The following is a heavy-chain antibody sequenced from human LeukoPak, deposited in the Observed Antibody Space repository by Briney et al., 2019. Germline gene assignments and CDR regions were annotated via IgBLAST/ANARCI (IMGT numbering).Heavy chain of an antibody. V-gene: IGHV1-18*01. Sequence: AAVKLSCNASGYTFTICGISWVRHPPAQGHEWMGFISAYNGNTNYAQKVQVRVTMTIDTAKTTAYLELRSLRTDDTAVYYCSRANPTYYDFWSGPPAYYDYYMDVWGKGTTVTASS. D-gene: IGHD3-3*01. CDR3: SRANPTYYDFWSGPPAYYDYYMDV. J-gene: IGHJ6*03. CDR1: GYTFTICG. CDR2: ISAYNGNT.